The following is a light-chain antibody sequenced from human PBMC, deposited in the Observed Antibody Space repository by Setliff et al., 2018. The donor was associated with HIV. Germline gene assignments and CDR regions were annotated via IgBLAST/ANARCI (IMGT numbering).Light chain of an antibody. J-gene: IGLJ1*01. Sequence: QSVLTQPASVSGSPGQSITISCTGTSSDVGGYNYVSWYQQHPGKAPKLMIYEVSNRPSGVSNRFSGSKSGTTASLAISGLQADDEADYYCCSYAGSNIFVVFGTGTKVTVL. CDR2: EVS. CDR1: SSDVGGYNY. CDR3: CSYAGSNIFVV. V-gene: IGLV2-23*02.